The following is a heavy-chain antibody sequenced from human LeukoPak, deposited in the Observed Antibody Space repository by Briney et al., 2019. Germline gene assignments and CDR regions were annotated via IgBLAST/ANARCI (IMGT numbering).Heavy chain of an antibody. D-gene: IGHD6-19*01. Sequence: PGGSLRLSCVASGFTFSSYWMHWVRQAPGKGLVWVSRVNYDGSTTDYADSVKGRFTISRDSAKNTLHLQMDSLRAEDTAVYYCARGHGIAVAGIPGYWGQGTLVTVSP. CDR3: ARGHGIAVAGIPGY. CDR1: GFTFSSYW. J-gene: IGHJ4*02. V-gene: IGHV3-74*01. CDR2: VNYDGSTT.